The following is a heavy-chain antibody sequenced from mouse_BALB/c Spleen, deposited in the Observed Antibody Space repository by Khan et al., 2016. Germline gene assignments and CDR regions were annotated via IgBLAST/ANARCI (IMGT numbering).Heavy chain of an antibody. CDR2: INPDSSTI. J-gene: IGHJ4*01. CDR1: GFDFSRYW. D-gene: IGHD2-1*01. V-gene: IGHV4-1*02. CDR3: ARGRWYGAMDY. Sequence: EVQLVESGGGLVQPGGSLKLSCAASGFDFSRYWMSWVRQAPGKGLEWIGEINPDSSTINYTPSLKDKFIISRDNAKNTLYLQMSKVRSEDTDLSYCARGRWYGAMDYWGQGTSVTVSS.